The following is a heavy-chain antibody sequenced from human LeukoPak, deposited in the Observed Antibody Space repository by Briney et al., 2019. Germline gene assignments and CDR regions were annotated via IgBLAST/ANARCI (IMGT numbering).Heavy chain of an antibody. CDR3: AKCHSSSWYWTWFDP. CDR1: GFTFSSYA. V-gene: IGHV3-23*01. J-gene: IGHJ5*02. D-gene: IGHD6-13*01. Sequence: GGSLRLSCAASGFTFSSYAMSWVRQAPGKGLEWVSAISGSGGSTYYADSVKGRFTISRDNSENTLYLQMSSLRAEDTAVYYCAKCHSSSWYWTWFDPWGQGTLVTVSS. CDR2: ISGSGGST.